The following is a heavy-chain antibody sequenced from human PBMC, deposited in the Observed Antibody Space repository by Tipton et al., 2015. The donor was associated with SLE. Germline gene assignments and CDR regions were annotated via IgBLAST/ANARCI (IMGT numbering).Heavy chain of an antibody. CDR2: INTDETII. CDR3: VGGLGDY. J-gene: IGHJ4*02. Sequence: SLRLSCAASGFTFSNYWMHWVRRAPGKGLVWVARINTDETIINYADSGKGRFTISRDNAKTRLYLQRNSLRVEDTAVYYCVGGLGDYWGRGTLVTVSS. D-gene: IGHD6-19*01. V-gene: IGHV3-74*01. CDR1: GFTFSNYW.